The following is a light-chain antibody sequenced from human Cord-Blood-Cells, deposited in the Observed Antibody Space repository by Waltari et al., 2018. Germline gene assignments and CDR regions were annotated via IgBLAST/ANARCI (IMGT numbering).Light chain of an antibody. Sequence: DIQMNQSPSTLSASVGDRVTITCRASQSISSGLAWYQQKPGKAPKLLIYDASSLESGVQSRCSGSGSGTEFTLPISSLQPDDFATYYFQQYNSYPWTFGQGTKVEIK. J-gene: IGKJ1*01. CDR3: QQYNSYPWT. V-gene: IGKV1-5*01. CDR2: DAS. CDR1: QSISSG.